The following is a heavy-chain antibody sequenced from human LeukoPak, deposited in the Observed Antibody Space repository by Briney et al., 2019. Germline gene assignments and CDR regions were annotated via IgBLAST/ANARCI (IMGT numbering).Heavy chain of an antibody. D-gene: IGHD1-7*01. V-gene: IGHV1-24*01. CDR3: AVYLELRFGNWFDP. Sequence: ASVKVPCNVSGYTLTELSMHWVRQAPGKGLEWMGGFDPEDGETIYAQKFQGRVSMTEDTSTDTAYMELSSLRSEDTAVYYCAVYLELRFGNWFDPWGQGTLVTVSS. CDR2: FDPEDGET. J-gene: IGHJ5*02. CDR1: GYTLTELS.